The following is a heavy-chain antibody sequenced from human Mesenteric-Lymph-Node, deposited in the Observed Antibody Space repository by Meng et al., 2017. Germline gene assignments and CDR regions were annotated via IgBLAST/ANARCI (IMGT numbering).Heavy chain of an antibody. CDR1: GYTFTSYD. V-gene: IGHV7-4-1*02. CDR2: INTNTGNP. CDR3: ARVPTAMVVGTFDY. Sequence: ASVKVSCKASGYTFTSYDINWVRQATGQGLEWMGWINTNTGNPTYAQGFTGRFVFSLDTSVSTAYLQISSLKAEDTAVYYCARVPTAMVVGTFDYWGQGTLVTVSS. D-gene: IGHD5-18*01. J-gene: IGHJ4*02.